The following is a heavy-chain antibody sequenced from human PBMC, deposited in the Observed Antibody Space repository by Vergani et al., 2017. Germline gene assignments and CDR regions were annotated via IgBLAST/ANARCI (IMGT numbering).Heavy chain of an antibody. V-gene: IGHV4-39*01. Sequence: QLQLQESGPGLVKPSETLSLTCTVSGGSISSSSYYWGWIRQPPGKGLEWIGSIYYSGSTYYNPSLKSRVTTSVDTSKNQFSLKLSSVTAADTAVNYCARGDIVATTRANYFDYWGQGTLVTVSS. CDR2: IYYSGST. D-gene: IGHD5-12*01. CDR1: GGSISSSSYY. J-gene: IGHJ4*02. CDR3: ARGDIVATTRANYFDY.